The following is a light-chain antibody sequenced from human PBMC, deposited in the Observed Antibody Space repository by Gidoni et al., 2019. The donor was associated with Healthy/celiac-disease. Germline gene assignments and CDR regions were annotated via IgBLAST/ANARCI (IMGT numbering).Light chain of an antibody. CDR3: QQRSNWWT. J-gene: IGKJ1*01. V-gene: IGKV3-11*01. CDR2: DAS. CDR1: QSVSSY. Sequence: EIVLTQSPATLSLSPGERATLSCRASQSVSSYLAWYQQKPGPAPRLLIYDASNRATGIPARFSGSWSGTDFTLTISSLEPEDFAVYYCQQRSNWWTFXQXTKVEIK.